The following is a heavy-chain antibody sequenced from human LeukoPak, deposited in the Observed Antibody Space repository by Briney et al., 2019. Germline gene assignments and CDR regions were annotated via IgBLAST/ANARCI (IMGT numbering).Heavy chain of an antibody. D-gene: IGHD3-10*01. CDR1: GVSVSSNSAA. V-gene: IGHV6-1*01. J-gene: IGHJ5*02. CDR3: ARSRVRGVIIPNCFDP. CDR2: TCYRSKWYN. Sequence: SQTLSLTCAISGVSVSSNSAAWNWLRQAPSRGLEWLGRTCYRSKWYNDYAVSVNSRTAISPATSKNQSSLQLNSVTPEDTAVYYCARSRVRGVIIPNCFDPWGQGTLVTVSS.